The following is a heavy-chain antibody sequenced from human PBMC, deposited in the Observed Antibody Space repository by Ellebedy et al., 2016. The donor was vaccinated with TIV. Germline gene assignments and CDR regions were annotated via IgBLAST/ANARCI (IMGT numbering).Heavy chain of an antibody. CDR3: AKGAYPVPTVMAV. J-gene: IGHJ6*02. V-gene: IGHV3-30*02. D-gene: IGHD4-17*01. Sequence: GESLKISCEASGFSTSGMHWVRQAPGKGLEWVAFIRSDGSTKYYADSVKGRFTISRDDSKNTLYLQMNSLRTEDTAVYYCAKGAYPVPTVMAVWGQGTTVTVSS. CDR2: IRSDGSTK. CDR1: GFSTSG.